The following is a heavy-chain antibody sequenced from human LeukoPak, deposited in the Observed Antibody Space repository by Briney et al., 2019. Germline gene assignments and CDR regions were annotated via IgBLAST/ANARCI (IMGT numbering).Heavy chain of an antibody. CDR3: ARSIAAAGNPYDYVWGSYRPFDY. J-gene: IGHJ4*02. D-gene: IGHD3-16*02. CDR2: ISAYNGNT. V-gene: IGHV1-18*01. CDR1: GYTFTSYG. Sequence: ASVKVSCKASGYTFTSYGISWVRQAPGQGLEWMGWISAYNGNTNYAQKLQGRVTMTTDTSTSTAYMELRSLRSDDTAVYYCARSIAAAGNPYDYVWGSYRPFDYWGQGTLVTVSS.